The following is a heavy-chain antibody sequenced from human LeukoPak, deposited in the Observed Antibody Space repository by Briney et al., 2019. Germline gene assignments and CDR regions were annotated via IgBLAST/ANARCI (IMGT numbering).Heavy chain of an antibody. Sequence: SVKVSCKASGGTFSSYAISWVRQAPGQGLEWMGGIIPIFGTADYAQKFQGRVTITADESTSTAYMELSSLRSEDTAVYYCARNVYYYDSSGYPDYWGQGTLVTVSS. CDR3: ARNVYYYDSSGYPDY. D-gene: IGHD3-22*01. J-gene: IGHJ4*02. V-gene: IGHV1-69*13. CDR1: GGTFSSYA. CDR2: IIPIFGTA.